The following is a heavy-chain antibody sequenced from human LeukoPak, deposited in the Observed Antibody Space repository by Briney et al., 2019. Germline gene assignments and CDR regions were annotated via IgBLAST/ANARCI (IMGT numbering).Heavy chain of an antibody. Sequence: GASVKVSCKASGGTLNTHIFTWVRQAPGEGLEWMGRITPVIDSTKYAQKFQGRVTITADKSTSTVYMELSSLRSEDTAVYYCARKLNYYGSGNTAPFDPWGQGTLVTVSS. J-gene: IGHJ5*02. CDR3: ARKLNYYGSGNTAPFDP. D-gene: IGHD3-10*01. V-gene: IGHV1-69*08. CDR1: GGTLNTHI. CDR2: ITPVIDST.